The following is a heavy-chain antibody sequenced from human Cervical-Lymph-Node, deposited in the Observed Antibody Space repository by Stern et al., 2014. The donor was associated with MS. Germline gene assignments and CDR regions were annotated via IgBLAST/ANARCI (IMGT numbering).Heavy chain of an antibody. CDR3: ARDSSPVFDP. CDR1: GFPFSSYG. V-gene: IGHV3-33*01. CDR2: IWYDGSNK. D-gene: IGHD6-13*01. J-gene: IGHJ5*02. Sequence: VQLVESGGGVVQPGRSLRLSCAASGFPFSSYGMHWVRQAPGKGLEWVAVIWYDGSNKYYADSVKGRFTISRDNSKNTLYLQMNSLRAEDTAVYYCARDSSPVFDPWGQGTLVTVSS.